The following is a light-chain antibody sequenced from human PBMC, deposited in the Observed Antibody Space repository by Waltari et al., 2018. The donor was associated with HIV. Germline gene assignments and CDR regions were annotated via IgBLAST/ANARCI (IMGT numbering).Light chain of an antibody. V-gene: IGLV1-44*01. J-gene: IGLJ3*02. CDR3: AAWDDSLNGWV. CDR2: SNN. Sequence: QSVLTQPPSASGTPGQRVTISCSGSSSNIGSNTVSCFQQLPGTAPKLLIDSNNQRPSGVPDRFSGSKSGTSASLAITGLQSEDEADYYCAAWDDSLNGWVFGGGTKLTVL. CDR1: SSNIGSNT.